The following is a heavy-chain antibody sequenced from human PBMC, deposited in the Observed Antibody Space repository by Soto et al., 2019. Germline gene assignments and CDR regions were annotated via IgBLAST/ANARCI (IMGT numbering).Heavy chain of an antibody. D-gene: IGHD2-15*01. Sequence: SETLSLTCSVSGYSVTSSDYYWAWIRQPPGKGLEWIGSMFYSGLTYYNPSLKGRVTLSVDTSKNQFSVRLNSVTAADAAVYYCAPLSVSLSGPYGIHVWGQGTTVTVSS. J-gene: IGHJ6*02. V-gene: IGHV4-39*01. CDR3: APLSVSLSGPYGIHV. CDR2: MFYSGLT. CDR1: GYSVTSSDYY.